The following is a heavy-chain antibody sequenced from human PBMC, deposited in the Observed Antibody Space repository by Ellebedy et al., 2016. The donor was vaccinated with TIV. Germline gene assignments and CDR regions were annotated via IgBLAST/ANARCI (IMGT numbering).Heavy chain of an antibody. J-gene: IGHJ4*02. CDR1: GFSFNNYG. V-gene: IGHV3-33*08. Sequence: PGGSLRLSCAASGFSFNNYGMHWVRQAPGKGLEWVGVIWYDGITKYYGDSVKGRFIISRDSSKNTLFLQMNTLRAEDTALYYCARSPWDCSGGSCYSDHWGQGTLVTVSS. D-gene: IGHD2-15*01. CDR3: ARSPWDCSGGSCYSDH. CDR2: IWYDGITK.